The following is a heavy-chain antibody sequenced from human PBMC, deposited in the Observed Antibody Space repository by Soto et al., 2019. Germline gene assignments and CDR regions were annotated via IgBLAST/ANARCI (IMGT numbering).Heavy chain of an antibody. CDR2: IYYSGGT. V-gene: IGHV4-31*03. J-gene: IGHJ5*02. Sequence: QVQLQESGPGLVKPSQTLSLTCTVSGGSISSSGYYWSWIRQHPEKGLEWIGNIYYSGGTYYNPSLKSRLTISIDTSNNQFSLKLSSVTAADTAIYYCARAAYGAYGRLNWFDPWGPGTVVTVSS. CDR1: GGSISSSGYY. CDR3: ARAAYGAYGRLNWFDP. D-gene: IGHD4-17*01.